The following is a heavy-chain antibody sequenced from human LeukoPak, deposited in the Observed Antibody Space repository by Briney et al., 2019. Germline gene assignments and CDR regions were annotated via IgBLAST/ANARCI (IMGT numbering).Heavy chain of an antibody. CDR2: ISWNSGSL. CDR3: VKGRCDGGCHTREFDY. D-gene: IGHD2-21*02. CDR1: GFSFRDFA. V-gene: IGHV3-9*01. Sequence: GGSLRLSCAASGFSFRDFAVHWVRQVPGKGLEWVSGISWNSGSLGYADSVRGRFTVFRDNANNFLYLQMNSLTPEDTALYYCVKGRCDGGCHTREFDYWGQGTLVTVSS. J-gene: IGHJ4*02.